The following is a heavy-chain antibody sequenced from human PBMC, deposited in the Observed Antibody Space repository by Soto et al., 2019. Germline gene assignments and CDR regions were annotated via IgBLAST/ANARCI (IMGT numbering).Heavy chain of an antibody. V-gene: IGHV1-18*01. J-gene: IGHJ4*02. D-gene: IGHD2-21*01. CDR2: ISANNGKS. CDR1: GYTFSIYA. Sequence: QIQLVQSGAEVKKPGASVKVSCKTSGYTFSIYAISWVRQAPGQGLEWMGWISANNGKSSYSQSLQYRVTLTTDTSTSTAYMELRRLRSDDTAVYYCALDCGAAPGYTGYWGQGTQVTVSS. CDR3: ALDCGAAPGYTGY.